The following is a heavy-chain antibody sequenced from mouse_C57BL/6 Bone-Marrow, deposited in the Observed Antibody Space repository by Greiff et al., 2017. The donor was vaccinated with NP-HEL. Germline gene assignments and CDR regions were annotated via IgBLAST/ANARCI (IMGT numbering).Heavy chain of an antibody. D-gene: IGHD2-3*01. CDR2: SRNKANDYTT. V-gene: IGHV7-1*01. J-gene: IGHJ2*01. CDR1: GFTFSDFY. CDR3: ARALYDGYLDY. Sequence: EVQVVESGGGLVQSGRSLRLSCATSGFTFSDFYMEWVRQAPGKGLEWIAASRNKANDYTTEYSASVKGRFIVSRDTSQSILYLQMNALRAENTAIYYCARALYDGYLDYWGQGTTLTVSS.